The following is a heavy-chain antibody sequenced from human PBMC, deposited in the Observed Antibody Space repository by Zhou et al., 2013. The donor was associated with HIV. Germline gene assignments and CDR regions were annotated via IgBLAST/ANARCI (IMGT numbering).Heavy chain of an antibody. CDR2: INPNSGGT. CDR3: ARFQYYYDSGGYYGQYSFDI. J-gene: IGHJ3*02. D-gene: IGHD3-22*01. CDR1: GYTFTGYY. Sequence: QVQLVQSGAEVKKPGASVKVSCKASGYTFTGYYMHWVRQAPGQGLEWMGWINPNSGGTNYAQKFQGRVTMTRNTSISTAYMELSSLRSEDTAVYYCARFQYYYDSGGYYGQYSFDIWGQGTMVTVSS. V-gene: IGHV1-2*02.